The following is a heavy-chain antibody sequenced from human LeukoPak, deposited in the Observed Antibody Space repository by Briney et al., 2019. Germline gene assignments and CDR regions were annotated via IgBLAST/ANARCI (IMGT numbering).Heavy chain of an antibody. CDR3: AKDQSGYCSGGSCRSL. CDR1: GFTFSSYA. CDR2: ISGSGGST. J-gene: IGHJ4*02. D-gene: IGHD2-15*01. V-gene: IGHV3-23*01. Sequence: GGSLRLSCAASGFTFSSYAMSWVRQAPGKGLEWVSAISGSGGSTYYADSVKGRFTISKDNSKNTLYLQMNSLRAEDTAVYYCAKDQSGYCSGGSCRSLWGQGTLVTVSS.